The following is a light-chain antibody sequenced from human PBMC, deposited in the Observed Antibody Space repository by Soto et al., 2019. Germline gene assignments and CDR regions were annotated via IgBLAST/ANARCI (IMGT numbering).Light chain of an antibody. CDR1: QSVNAN. CDR2: GAY. Sequence: EVVMTQSPATLSVSPGESATLSCRASQSVNANLAWYQQKPGQAPRLLIHGAYNRATGIPARFSGSGFGTEFILTISSLQSEDVAVYYCQQYNTWLWTFGQGTKVEI. CDR3: QQYNTWLWT. V-gene: IGKV3-15*01. J-gene: IGKJ1*01.